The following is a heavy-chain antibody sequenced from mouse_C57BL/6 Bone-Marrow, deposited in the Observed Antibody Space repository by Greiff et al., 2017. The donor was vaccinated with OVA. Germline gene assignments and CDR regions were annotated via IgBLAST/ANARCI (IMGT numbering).Heavy chain of an antibody. V-gene: IGHV1-72*01. Sequence: QVQLQQPGAELVKPGASVKLSCKASGYTFTSYWMHWVKQRPGRGLEWIGRIDPNSGGTKYNEKFKSKATLTVDKPASTAYMQLRSLTSEDSAVYYCARCGGLRRYYAMDYWGQGTAVTVSS. CDR3: ARCGGLRRYYAMDY. CDR1: GYTFTSYW. D-gene: IGHD2-4*01. J-gene: IGHJ4*01. CDR2: IDPNSGGT.